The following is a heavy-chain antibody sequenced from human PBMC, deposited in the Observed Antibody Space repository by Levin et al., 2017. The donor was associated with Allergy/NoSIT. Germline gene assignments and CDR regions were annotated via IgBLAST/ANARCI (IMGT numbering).Heavy chain of an antibody. CDR2: FYYTGGT. Sequence: PSETLSLTCTVSGYSITSSTYYWGWIRQPPGKRLEWIGSFYYTGGTYYSPSLKSRVTISVDTSKNQFSLRLTSVTAADTAVYYCARQPRVLDWLLFDYWGQGTLVTVSS. CDR1: GYSITSSTYY. D-gene: IGHD3/OR15-3a*01. J-gene: IGHJ4*02. CDR3: ARQPRVLDWLLFDY. V-gene: IGHV4-39*01.